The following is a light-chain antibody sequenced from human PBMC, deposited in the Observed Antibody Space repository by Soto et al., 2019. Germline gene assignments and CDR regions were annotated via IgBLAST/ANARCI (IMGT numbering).Light chain of an antibody. CDR3: QQYNKWPPLT. CDR2: WAS. V-gene: IGKV4-1*01. Sequence: IVMTQSPDSLAVSLGERATINCKSSQNVLYSSNNKNQLAWYQQKPGQPPKLLIYWASTRESGVPDRFSGSGSGTDFILTLSSLQADDVAVYYCQQYNKWPPLTFGGGTKVEIK. CDR1: QNVLYSSNNKNQ. J-gene: IGKJ4*01.